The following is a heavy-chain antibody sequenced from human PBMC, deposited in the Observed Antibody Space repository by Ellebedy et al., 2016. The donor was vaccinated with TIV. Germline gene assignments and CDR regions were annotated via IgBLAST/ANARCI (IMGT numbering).Heavy chain of an antibody. D-gene: IGHD6-19*01. CDR2: INHSGST. CDR1: GGSFSGYY. V-gene: IGHV4-34*01. CDR3: ARPQWLGYYGMDV. J-gene: IGHJ6*02. Sequence: MPSETLSLTCAVYGGSFSGYYWSWIRQPPGKGLEWIGEINHSGSTNYNPSLKSRVTISVDTSKNQFSLKLSSVTAADTAVYYCARPQWLGYYGMDVWGQGTTVTVSS.